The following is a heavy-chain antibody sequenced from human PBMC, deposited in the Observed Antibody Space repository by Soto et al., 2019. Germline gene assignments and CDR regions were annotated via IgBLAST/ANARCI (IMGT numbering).Heavy chain of an antibody. V-gene: IGHV3-7*03. Sequence: PGGSLRLSCTASGFTFSSYWMTWVRRAPGKGLQWVANIFRDGSDTYYLDSVKGRFTISRDNARNTLFLQMNSLRAEDTAVYYFGRGRAEDYQIDYWGQGTLVTVSS. D-gene: IGHD3-16*01. CDR3: GRGRAEDYQIDY. CDR1: GFTFSSYW. J-gene: IGHJ4*02. CDR2: IFRDGSDT.